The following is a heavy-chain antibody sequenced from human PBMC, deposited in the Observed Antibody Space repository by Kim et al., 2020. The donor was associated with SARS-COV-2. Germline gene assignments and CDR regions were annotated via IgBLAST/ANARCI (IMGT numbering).Heavy chain of an antibody. Sequence: DSVKGRFTISRDKSKNTLYLQMNSLRAEDTAVYYCAKVRAPYNWNDAFDYWGQGTLVTVSS. J-gene: IGHJ4*02. V-gene: IGHV3-23*01. D-gene: IGHD1-1*01. CDR3: AKVRAPYNWNDAFDY.